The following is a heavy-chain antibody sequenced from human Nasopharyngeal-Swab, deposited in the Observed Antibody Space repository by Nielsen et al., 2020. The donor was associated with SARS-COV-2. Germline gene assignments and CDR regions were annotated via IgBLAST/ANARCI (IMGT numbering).Heavy chain of an antibody. CDR2: IYHSGST. D-gene: IGHD1-26*01. V-gene: IGHV4-30-2*01. CDR3: AREGNSGFDY. Sequence: SDTLSLTCAVSGCSISSGGYSWCWIRQPPGKGLEWIGYIYHSGSTYYNPSLKSRVTISVDRSKNQFSLKLSSVTAADTAVYYCAREGNSGFDYWGQGTLVTVSS. J-gene: IGHJ4*02. CDR1: GCSISSGGYS.